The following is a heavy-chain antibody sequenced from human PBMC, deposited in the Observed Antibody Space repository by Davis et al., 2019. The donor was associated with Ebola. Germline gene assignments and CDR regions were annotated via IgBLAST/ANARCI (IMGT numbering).Heavy chain of an antibody. D-gene: IGHD1-26*01. Sequence: GESLKISCAASGFTFSIYTMNWVRQAPGKGLEWVAKIKQDGSEKYYVDSVKGRFTISRDNAKNSLYLQMNSLRAEDTAVYYCAREGGWELLTHWGQGTLVTVSS. CDR2: IKQDGSEK. V-gene: IGHV3-7*01. J-gene: IGHJ4*02. CDR3: AREGGWELLTH. CDR1: GFTFSIYT.